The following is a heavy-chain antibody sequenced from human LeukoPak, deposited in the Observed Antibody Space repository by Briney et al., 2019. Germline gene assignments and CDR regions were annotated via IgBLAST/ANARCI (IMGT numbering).Heavy chain of an antibody. CDR2: IYYSGST. CDR3: ARHRRANYYGSGNRDAFDI. J-gene: IGHJ3*02. CDR1: GGSISSSSYH. V-gene: IGHV4-39*01. Sequence: PSETLSLTCTVSGGSISSSSYHWGWIRQPPGKGLEWIGSIYYSGSTYYNPSLKSRVTISVDTSKNQFSLKLSSVTAADTAVYYCARHRRANYYGSGNRDAFDIWGQGTMVTVSS. D-gene: IGHD3-10*01.